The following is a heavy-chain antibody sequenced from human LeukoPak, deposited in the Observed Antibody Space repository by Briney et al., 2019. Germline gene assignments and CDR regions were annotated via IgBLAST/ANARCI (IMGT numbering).Heavy chain of an antibody. Sequence: SETLSLTCAVYGGSFSGYYWSWIRQPPGKGLEWIGEINQSGSTNYNPSLESRVTISLDTSKNQFSLKLSSVTAADTAVYYCARGDVMGYPIDYWGQGTLVTVSS. CDR3: ARGDVMGYPIDY. D-gene: IGHD2-8*01. CDR2: INQSGST. V-gene: IGHV4-34*01. CDR1: GGSFSGYY. J-gene: IGHJ4*02.